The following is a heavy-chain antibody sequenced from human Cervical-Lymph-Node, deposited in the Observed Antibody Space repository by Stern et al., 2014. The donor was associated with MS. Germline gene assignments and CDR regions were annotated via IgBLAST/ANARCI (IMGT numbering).Heavy chain of an antibody. D-gene: IGHD5-24*01. Sequence: QVKLKESGPGLVKPSQTLSLTCAVTGGSISSAEYYWSWIRQSPGKGLEWIGCIHNIGTTYYNPSLKSRVTISVDTSKNQFSLKLRSVTAADTAVYYCSRDADGYSLVFGYWGRGTLVTVSS. CDR1: GGSISSAEYY. CDR2: IHNIGTT. V-gene: IGHV4-30-4*01. CDR3: SRDADGYSLVFGY. J-gene: IGHJ4*02.